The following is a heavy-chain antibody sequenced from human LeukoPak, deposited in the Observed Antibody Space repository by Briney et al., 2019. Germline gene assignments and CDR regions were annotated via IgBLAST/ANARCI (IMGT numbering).Heavy chain of an antibody. CDR1: GFTFSSYG. J-gene: IGHJ5*02. D-gene: IGHD6-13*01. CDR3: AGRVAAGFDP. CDR2: ISYDGSNK. V-gene: IGHV3-30*03. Sequence: PGRSLRLSCAASGFTFSSYGMHWVRQAPGKGLEWVAVISYDGSNKYYADSVKGRFTISRDNSKNTLYLQMNSLRAEDTAVYYCAGRVAAGFDPRGQGTLVTVSS.